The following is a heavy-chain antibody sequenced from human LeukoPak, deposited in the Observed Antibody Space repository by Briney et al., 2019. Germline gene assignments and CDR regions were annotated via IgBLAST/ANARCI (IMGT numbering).Heavy chain of an antibody. Sequence: PGRSLRVSCAASGFTFSSYAMHWVRQAPGKGLEWVAVISYDGSNKYYADSVKGRFTISRENAKNSLYLQMNSLRAGDTAVYYCARAARSRAADFDYWGQGTLVTVSS. CDR1: GFTFSSYA. CDR3: ARAARSRAADFDY. J-gene: IGHJ4*02. CDR2: ISYDGSNK. V-gene: IGHV3-30*14. D-gene: IGHD2-15*01.